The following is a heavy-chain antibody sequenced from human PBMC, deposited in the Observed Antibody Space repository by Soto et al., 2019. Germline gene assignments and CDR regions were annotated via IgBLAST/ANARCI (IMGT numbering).Heavy chain of an antibody. J-gene: IGHJ4*02. V-gene: IGHV3-48*01. CDR2: ISTTTRTI. CDR3: ARGTPINY. D-gene: IGHD1-1*01. Sequence: GGSLRLSCAASGFTFSGYDMNWVRQAPGKGLEWVSYISTTTRTIFYAGSVKGRFTISRDNAKNSLYLQMNSLRAEDTAVYYCARGTPINYWGQGTLVTVSS. CDR1: GFTFSGYD.